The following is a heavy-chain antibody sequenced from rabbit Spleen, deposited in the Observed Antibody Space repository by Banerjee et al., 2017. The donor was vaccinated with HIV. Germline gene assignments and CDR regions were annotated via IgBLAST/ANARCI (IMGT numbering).Heavy chain of an antibody. V-gene: IGHV1S40*01. Sequence: QSLEESGGDLVKPGASLTLTCKASGFSFSSGYDMCWVRQAPGKGLEWIACIDAGTSGTTHYASWAKGRFTISKTSSTTVTLQMTSLTAADTATYFCARGADSDYYIDWDYFNLWGPGTLVTVS. CDR1: GFSFSSGYD. J-gene: IGHJ4*01. CDR2: IDAGTSGTT. D-gene: IGHD1-1*01. CDR3: ARGADSDYYIDWDYFNL.